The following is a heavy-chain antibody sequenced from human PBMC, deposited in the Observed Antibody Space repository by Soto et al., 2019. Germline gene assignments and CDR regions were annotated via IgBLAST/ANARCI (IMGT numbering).Heavy chain of an antibody. D-gene: IGHD3-16*01. CDR3: ATPYYFNH. Sequence: GGSLRLSCAASGFMFSTYTMNWVRQAPGKGLEWLSSISDDSSYIDYADSLRGRFTVSRDNARNSLYLQIDSLGVEDTAVYYCATPYYFNHWGPGTLVTVSS. CDR1: GFMFSTYT. CDR2: ISDDSSYI. J-gene: IGHJ1*01. V-gene: IGHV3-21*06.